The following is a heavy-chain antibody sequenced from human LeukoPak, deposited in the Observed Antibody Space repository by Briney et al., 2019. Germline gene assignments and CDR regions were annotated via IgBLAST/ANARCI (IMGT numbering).Heavy chain of an antibody. V-gene: IGHV1-2*02. CDR3: ARGGVFCSSTSCYQEENWFDP. CDR1: GYTFTGYY. J-gene: IGHJ5*02. D-gene: IGHD2-2*01. CDR2: INPNSGGT. Sequence: ASVKVSCKASGYTFTGYYMHWVRQAPGQGLEWMGWINPNSGGTNYAQKFQGRVTMTRDTSISTAYMELSRLRSDDTAVYYCARGGVFCSSTSCYQEENWFDPWGQGTLATVSS.